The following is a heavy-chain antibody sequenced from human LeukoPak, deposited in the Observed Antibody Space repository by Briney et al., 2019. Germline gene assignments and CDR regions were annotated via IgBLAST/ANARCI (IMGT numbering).Heavy chain of an antibody. V-gene: IGHV3-66*01. CDR2: IYSGGRT. Sequence: GGSLSLSCAASGFTVSINYMSWVRQAPGKGLEWVSVIYSGGRTYYADSVKGRFIISRDNSKDTLYLQMNSLRAEDTAVYYCARAGGLRWGGHDYFDYWGKGTRVPVSS. CDR1: GFTVSINY. D-gene: IGHD5-12*01. J-gene: IGHJ4*02. CDR3: ARAGGLRWGGHDYFDY.